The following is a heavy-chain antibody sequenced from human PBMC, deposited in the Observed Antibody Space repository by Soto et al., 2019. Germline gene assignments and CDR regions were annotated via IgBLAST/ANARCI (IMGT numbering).Heavy chain of an antibody. D-gene: IGHD6-13*01. CDR2: ISSSSSYI. J-gene: IGHJ5*02. V-gene: IGHV3-21*01. CDR1: GFTFSSYS. CDR3: ARKTAAGTPNGRGWFDP. Sequence: GGSLRLSCAASGFTFSSYSMNWVRQAPGKGLEWVSSISSSSSYIYYADSVKGRFTISRDNAKNSLYLQMNSLRAEDTAVYYCARKTAAGTPNGRGWFDPWGQGTLVTVSS.